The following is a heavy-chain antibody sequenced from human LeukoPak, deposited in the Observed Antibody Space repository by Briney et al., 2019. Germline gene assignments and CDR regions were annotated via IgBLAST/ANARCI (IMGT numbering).Heavy chain of an antibody. CDR3: AKDPGYGLYYFDY. CDR1: GFTFSSYA. D-gene: IGHD5-18*01. J-gene: IGHJ4*02. Sequence: GGSLRLSCAASGFTFSSYAMSWVRQAPGKGGEWVSAISGSGGSTYYADSVKGRFTISRDNSKNPLYLQMNSLRAEDTAVYYCAKDPGYGLYYFDYWGQGTLVTVSS. CDR2: ISGSGGST. V-gene: IGHV3-23*01.